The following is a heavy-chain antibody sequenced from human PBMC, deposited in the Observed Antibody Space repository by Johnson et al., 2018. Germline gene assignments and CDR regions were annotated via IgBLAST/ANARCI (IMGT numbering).Heavy chain of an antibody. Sequence: VQLVQSGAEVKKPGESLKISCKGSGYTFTNFRIGWVRQMPGKGLEWMGIIHPGDSDTRYSPSFQGQVTMSADRSIPTACLQWGRLKASDTAMYYCSTQRRPAIRYFGLDAFDIWGLGTLVTVSS. V-gene: IGHV5-51*01. J-gene: IGHJ3*02. CDR3: STQRRPAIRYFGLDAFDI. D-gene: IGHD3-9*01. CDR1: GYTFTNFR. CDR2: IHPGDSDT.